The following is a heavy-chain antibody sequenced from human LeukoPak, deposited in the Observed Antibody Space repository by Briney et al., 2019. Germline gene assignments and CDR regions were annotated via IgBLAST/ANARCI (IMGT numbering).Heavy chain of an antibody. D-gene: IGHD6-19*01. Sequence: SETLSLTCTVSGGSISSYYWSWIRQPAGKGLEWIGRIYTSGSTKYNPPLRSRVTMSEDTSKNQFSLKLSSVTAADTAVYYCAGTPGYSSGWYWDYWGQGTLVTVSS. V-gene: IGHV4-4*07. CDR1: GGSISSYY. J-gene: IGHJ4*02. CDR2: IYTSGST. CDR3: AGTPGYSSGWYWDY.